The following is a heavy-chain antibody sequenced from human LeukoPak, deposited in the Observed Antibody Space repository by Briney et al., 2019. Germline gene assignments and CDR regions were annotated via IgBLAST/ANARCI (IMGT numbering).Heavy chain of an antibody. CDR2: FDPEDGET. J-gene: IGHJ2*01. D-gene: IGHD3-10*01. Sequence: ASVKVSCKVSGYTLTELSMHWVRQAPGKGLEWMGGFDPEDGETIYAQKFQGRVTMTEDTSTDTAYMELSSLRSEDTAAYYCATAGGYGSGSYYKAYWYFDLWGRGTLVTVSS. V-gene: IGHV1-24*01. CDR1: GYTLTELS. CDR3: ATAGGYGSGSYYKAYWYFDL.